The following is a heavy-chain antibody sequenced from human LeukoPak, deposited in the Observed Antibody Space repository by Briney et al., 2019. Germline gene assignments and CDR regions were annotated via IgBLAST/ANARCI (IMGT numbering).Heavy chain of an antibody. V-gene: IGHV3-21*01. CDR1: GFTFSSYS. Sequence: GGSLRLSCAASGFTFSSYSMNWVRQAPGKGLEWVSSISSSSSYIYYADSVKGRFTISRDNAKNSLYLQMNSLRAEDTAVYYCARGEDTAMDLSGGIKFASPNNFDYWGQGTLVTASS. CDR3: ARGEDTAMDLSGGIKFASPNNFDY. J-gene: IGHJ4*02. CDR2: ISSSSSYI. D-gene: IGHD5-18*01.